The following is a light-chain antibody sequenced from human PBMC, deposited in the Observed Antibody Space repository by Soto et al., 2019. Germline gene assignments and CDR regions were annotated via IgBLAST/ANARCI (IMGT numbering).Light chain of an antibody. CDR2: DTN. V-gene: IGLV1-51*01. Sequence: QSVLTQPPSLSAATGQRVTISCSGSNSNIGKNYVSWYQQLPGAAPKLVIFDTNGRPSGIPDRISGSKSGTSATLGITGLQSGDEGVYYCATWDENLGTEVFGGGTKLTVL. J-gene: IGLJ3*02. CDR3: ATWDENLGTEV. CDR1: NSNIGKNY.